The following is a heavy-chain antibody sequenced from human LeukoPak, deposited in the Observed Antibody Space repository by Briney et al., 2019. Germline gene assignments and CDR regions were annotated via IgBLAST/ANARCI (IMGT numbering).Heavy chain of an antibody. CDR2: IRYDGNNK. D-gene: IGHD3-10*01. CDR1: GITFSNYG. J-gene: IGHJ4*02. Sequence: PGGSLRLSCGASGITFSNYGMHWVRQAPGKGLEWVAFIRYDGNNKHYADSVKGRFTISRDNSKNALYLQMNSLRAEDTAVYYCAKDLHYGSADYWGQGTLVTVSS. CDR3: AKDLHYGSADY. V-gene: IGHV3-30*02.